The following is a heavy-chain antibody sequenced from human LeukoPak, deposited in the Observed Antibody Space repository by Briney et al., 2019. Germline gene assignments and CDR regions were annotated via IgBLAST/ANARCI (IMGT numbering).Heavy chain of an antibody. Sequence: PSETLSLTCAVYGESLNSYYWSWIRQPPGKGLEWIGEIYESGSNEYNPSLKSRVTISMVPSKQQFSLSLTSVTAADTAVYYCARGAWATRLGSWGLGTPVIVSS. V-gene: IGHV4-34*01. CDR2: IYESGSN. J-gene: IGHJ4*02. CDR3: ARGAWATRLGS. CDR1: GESLNSYY. D-gene: IGHD2-15*01.